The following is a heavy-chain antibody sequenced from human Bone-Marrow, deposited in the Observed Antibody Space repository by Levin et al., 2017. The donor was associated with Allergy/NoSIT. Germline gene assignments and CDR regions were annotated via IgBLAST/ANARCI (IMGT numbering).Heavy chain of an antibody. CDR3: ATSIEGVAYCGGDCPGRYYYYGMDV. V-gene: IGHV1-69*13. CDR2: IIPIFGTA. D-gene: IGHD2-21*02. Sequence: ASVKVSCKASGGTFSSYAISWVRQAPGQGLEWMGGIIPIFGTANYAQKFQGRVTITADESTSTAYMELSSMRSEDTAVYYCATSIEGVAYCGGDCPGRYYYYGMDVWGQGTTVTVSS. CDR1: GGTFSSYA. J-gene: IGHJ6*02.